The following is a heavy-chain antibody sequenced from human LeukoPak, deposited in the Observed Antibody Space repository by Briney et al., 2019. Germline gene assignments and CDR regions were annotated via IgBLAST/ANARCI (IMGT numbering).Heavy chain of an antibody. CDR1: GYTFTTYG. CDR3: ARQYRFNYFDY. Sequence: ASVKVSCKASGYTFTTYGITWVRQAPGQGLGWMGWISGYNGKTNYAQKFQGRVTMTTDTSTNTAYMELRSLRSDDTAVYYCARQYRFNYFDYWGQGSLVTVSS. V-gene: IGHV1-18*01. J-gene: IGHJ4*02. D-gene: IGHD5-18*01. CDR2: ISGYNGKT.